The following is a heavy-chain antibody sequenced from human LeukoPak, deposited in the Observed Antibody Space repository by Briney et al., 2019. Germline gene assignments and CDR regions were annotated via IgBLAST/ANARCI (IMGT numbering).Heavy chain of an antibody. CDR1: GYTFTSYY. Sequence: SVNVSCKASGYTFTSYYMHWVRQPPAQGLEWMGIINPSGGSTSNAQKFQGRLTMTRDTSTSTFYMELSSLRSEDTAVYYCARPSKDKRWLQFGYWGQGTLVTVSS. V-gene: IGHV1-46*01. J-gene: IGHJ4*02. CDR2: INPSGGST. D-gene: IGHD5-24*01. CDR3: ARPSKDKRWLQFGY.